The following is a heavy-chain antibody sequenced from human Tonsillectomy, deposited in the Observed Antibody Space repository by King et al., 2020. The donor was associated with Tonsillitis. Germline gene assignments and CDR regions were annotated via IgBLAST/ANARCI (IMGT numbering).Heavy chain of an antibody. Sequence: EVQLVESGGGLVQPGGSLRLSCAASGFTFSSYAMSWVRQAPGKGLEWVSGISTSGGNTYYADSVKGRFTISRDNSKNTLYLQMNSLRADDTAVYYCAKDRFCGWEYYFDYWGQGTLVTVSS. CDR1: GFTFSSYA. CDR3: AKDRFCGWEYYFDY. CDR2: ISTSGGNT. D-gene: IGHD6-19*01. V-gene: IGHV3-23*04. J-gene: IGHJ4*02.